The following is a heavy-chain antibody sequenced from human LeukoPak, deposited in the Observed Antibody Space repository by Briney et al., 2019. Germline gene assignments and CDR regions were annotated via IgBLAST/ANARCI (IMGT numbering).Heavy chain of an antibody. D-gene: IGHD2-2*01. V-gene: IGHV3-72*01. CDR2: STNKAISYTR. CDR3: ASLGYCGSSSCYGYYYMDV. CDR1: GFTFSDHY. J-gene: IGHJ6*03. Sequence: GGSLRLSCAASGFTFSDHYMDWVRQAPGKGLEWVGRSTNKAISYTREYAASVRGRFTISRDDSKNSLSLQMNSLKTEDTAVYHCASLGYCGSSSCYGYYYMDVWGKGTTVTVSS.